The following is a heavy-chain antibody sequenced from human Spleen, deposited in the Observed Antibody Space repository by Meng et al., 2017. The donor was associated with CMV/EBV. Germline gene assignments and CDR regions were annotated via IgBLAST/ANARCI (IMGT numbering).Heavy chain of an antibody. CDR2: ISGSGGST. CDR3: AKGFDYGGKSVAPIDY. Sequence: GGSLRLSCAASGFTFSRYWMSWVRQAPGKGLEWVSGISGSGGSTYYADSVKGRFTISRDNSKNTLYLQMNSLRAADTAVYYCAKGFDYGGKSVAPIDYWGQGTLVTVSS. CDR1: GFTFSRYW. D-gene: IGHD4-23*01. J-gene: IGHJ4*02. V-gene: IGHV3-23*01.